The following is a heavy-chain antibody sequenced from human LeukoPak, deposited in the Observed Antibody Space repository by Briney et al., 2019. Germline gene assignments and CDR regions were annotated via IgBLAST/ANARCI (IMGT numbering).Heavy chain of an antibody. J-gene: IGHJ5*02. CDR3: ARRATLTTKYHWFDP. D-gene: IGHD4-11*01. Sequence: GASVKVFCKASGYPFSTYDINWVRQATGQGLEWMGWMNPNTGNTGYAQKFQGRVTMTRNTSISTAYMELSSLRSEDTAVYYCARRATLTTKYHWFDPWGQGTLVTVSS. CDR2: MNPNTGNT. CDR1: GYPFSTYD. V-gene: IGHV1-8*01.